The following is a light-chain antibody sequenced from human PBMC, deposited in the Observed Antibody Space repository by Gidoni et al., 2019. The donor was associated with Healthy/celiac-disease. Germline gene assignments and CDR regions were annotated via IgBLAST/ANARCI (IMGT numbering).Light chain of an antibody. J-gene: IGKJ4*01. Sequence: DIQMTQSPSSLSASVGDRVTITCRASQSISSYLNWYQQKPGKAPKLLIYAASSLQSGVSSMFSGSGSGTDFTLTISILQPEDFATYYCHQSYSTPLTFXGXTKVEIK. CDR1: QSISSY. CDR2: AAS. V-gene: IGKV1-39*01. CDR3: HQSYSTPLT.